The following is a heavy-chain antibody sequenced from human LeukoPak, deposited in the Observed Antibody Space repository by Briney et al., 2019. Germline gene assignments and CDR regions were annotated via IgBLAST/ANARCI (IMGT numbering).Heavy chain of an antibody. CDR3: ASRGSTATALVKMFPFDY. CDR2: IYYSGST. J-gene: IGHJ4*02. Sequence: SETLSLTCTVSGGSISSSSYYWGWIRQPPGKGLEWIGSIYYSGSTYYNPSLKSRVTISVDTSKNQFSLKLSSVTAADTAVYYCASRGSTATALVKMFPFDYWGQGTLVTVSS. D-gene: IGHD5-18*01. CDR1: GGSISSSSYY. V-gene: IGHV4-39*01.